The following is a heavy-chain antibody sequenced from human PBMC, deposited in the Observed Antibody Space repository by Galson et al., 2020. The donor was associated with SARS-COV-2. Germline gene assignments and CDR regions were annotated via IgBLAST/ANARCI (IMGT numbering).Heavy chain of an antibody. CDR2: IYYRGST. Sequence: SETLSLTCTVSGGSISSGGYYWSWIRQHPGKGLEWIGSIYYRGSTYYNPSLKSRVTISVDTSKNQFSLKLSSVTAADTAVYYCARAPPVGLRFGYYCGYWGQGTLVTVSS. J-gene: IGHJ4*02. CDR3: ARAPPVGLRFGYYCGY. CDR1: GGSISSGGYY. V-gene: IGHV4-31*03. D-gene: IGHD5-12*01.